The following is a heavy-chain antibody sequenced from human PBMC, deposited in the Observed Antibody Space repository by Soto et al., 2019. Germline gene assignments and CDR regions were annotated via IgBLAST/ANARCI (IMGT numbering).Heavy chain of an antibody. J-gene: IGHJ4*02. CDR1: EFTFSSYG. V-gene: IGHV3-30*18. CDR3: AKGSTAMTYFDY. Sequence: PGGSLRLSCAASEFTFSSYGMHWVRQAPGKGLEWVAVISYDGSNKYYADSVKGRFTISRDNSKNTLYLQMNSLRAEYTAVYYCAKGSTAMTYFDYWGQGTLVTVSS. CDR2: ISYDGSNK. D-gene: IGHD5-18*01.